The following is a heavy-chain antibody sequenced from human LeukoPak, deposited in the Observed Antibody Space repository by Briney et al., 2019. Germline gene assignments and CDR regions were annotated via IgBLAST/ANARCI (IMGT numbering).Heavy chain of an antibody. Sequence: GGSLRLSCAASGFTFSSYSMNWVRQAPGKVLEWVSSISSSSSYIYYADSVKGRFTISRDNAKNSLYLQMNSLRAEDTAVYYCARGGREWELHYWGQGTLVTVSS. CDR1: GFTFSSYS. J-gene: IGHJ4*02. CDR3: ARGGREWELHY. D-gene: IGHD1-26*01. CDR2: ISSSSSYI. V-gene: IGHV3-21*01.